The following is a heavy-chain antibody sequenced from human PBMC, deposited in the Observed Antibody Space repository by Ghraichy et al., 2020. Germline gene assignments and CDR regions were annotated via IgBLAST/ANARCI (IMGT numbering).Heavy chain of an antibody. CDR3: ARDKHPPRLRMCSPSYQGADTQRITAHLFDI. Sequence: ASVKVSCKASGYTFTSYYMHWVRQAPGQGLEWMGIINPSGGSTSYAQKFQGRVTMTRDTSTSTVYMELSSLRSEDTAVYYCARDKHPPRLRMCSPSYQGADTQRITAHLFDI. CDR2: INPSGGST. J-gene: IGHJ3*02. CDR1: GYTFTSYY. V-gene: IGHV1-46*01. D-gene: IGHD2-15*01.